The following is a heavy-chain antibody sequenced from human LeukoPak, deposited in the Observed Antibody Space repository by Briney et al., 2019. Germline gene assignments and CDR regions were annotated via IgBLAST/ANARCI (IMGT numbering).Heavy chain of an antibody. CDR2: IYYSGST. J-gene: IGHJ4*02. V-gene: IGHV4-59*11. Sequence: KPSETLSLTCTVSGGSISSHYWSWIRQPPGKGLEWIGYIYYSGSTNYNPSLKSRVTISVDTSKNQFSLKLSSVTAADTAVYYCARCYADNSGYYYFDYWGQGTLVTVSS. CDR3: ARCYADNSGYYYFDY. D-gene: IGHD3-22*01. CDR1: GGSISSHY.